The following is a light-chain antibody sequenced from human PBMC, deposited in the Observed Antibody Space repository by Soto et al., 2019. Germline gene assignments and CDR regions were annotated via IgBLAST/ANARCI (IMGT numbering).Light chain of an antibody. CDR3: QQYHKWPPLT. CDR1: QSVTTN. Sequence: EIVLTQSPATLSASPGERATLSCRASQSVTTNLAWYQQKPGQAPRLVIYAASTRATGVPVRFTGSGSGTEFTLTISSLQSEDFGVYYCQQYHKWPPLTFGGGTKVDIK. J-gene: IGKJ4*01. CDR2: AAS. V-gene: IGKV3-15*01.